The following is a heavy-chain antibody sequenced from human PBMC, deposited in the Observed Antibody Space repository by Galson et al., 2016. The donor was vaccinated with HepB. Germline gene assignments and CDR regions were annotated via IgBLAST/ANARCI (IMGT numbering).Heavy chain of an antibody. J-gene: IGHJ1*01. CDR3: AKLLQLWLNEKFGF. V-gene: IGHV3-30*18. Sequence: SLRLSCAASGFTFKSFGMHWVRQVPGKGPEWVAYLSDDGANAYYADSVKGRFTISRDNSKNTLFLQMDSLRPEDTALYYCAKLLQLWLNEKFGFWGQGALVAASS. CDR2: LSDDGANA. D-gene: IGHD3-10*01. CDR1: GFTFKSFG.